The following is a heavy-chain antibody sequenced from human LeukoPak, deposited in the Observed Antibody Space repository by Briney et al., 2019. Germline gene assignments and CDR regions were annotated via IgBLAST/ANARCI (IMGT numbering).Heavy chain of an antibody. D-gene: IGHD6-19*01. Sequence: GSLRLSCAASGFTFNNYVMSWVRQPPGKGLEWIGNIYYSGSTSYNPSLKSRVTISVDTSKNQFSLKLSSVTAADTAVYYCTRRRYSSGWRDYWGQGTLVTVSS. CDR1: GFTFNNYV. CDR3: TRRRYSSGWRDY. CDR2: IYYSGST. V-gene: IGHV4-39*01. J-gene: IGHJ4*02.